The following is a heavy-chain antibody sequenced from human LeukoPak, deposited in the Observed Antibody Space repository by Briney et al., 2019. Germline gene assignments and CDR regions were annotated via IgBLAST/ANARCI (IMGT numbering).Heavy chain of an antibody. Sequence: GGSLRLSCAASGFDFDDYMMHWVRQVPGKGLEWVSLISWDGGTTNYADSVKGRFTISRDNSKNSLYFLMNDLTAEDTAFYYCARGGYGGVFYYWGQGTLVTVSS. V-gene: IGHV3-43D*04. CDR2: ISWDGGTT. D-gene: IGHD4-23*01. CDR1: GFDFDDYM. CDR3: ARGGYGGVFYY. J-gene: IGHJ4*02.